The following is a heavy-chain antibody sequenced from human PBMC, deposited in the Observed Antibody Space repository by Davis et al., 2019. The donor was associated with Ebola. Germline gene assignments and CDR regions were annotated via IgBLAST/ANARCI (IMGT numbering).Heavy chain of an antibody. V-gene: IGHV4-59*01. Sequence: PSETLSLTCTVSGGSISSYYWSWIRQPPGKGLEWIGYIYYSGSTNYNPSLKSRVTISVDTSKNQFSLKLSSVTAADTAVYYCARGEYSSSAGHYFDYWGQGTLVTVSS. J-gene: IGHJ4*02. CDR3: ARGEYSSSAGHYFDY. D-gene: IGHD6-6*01. CDR2: IYYSGST. CDR1: GGSISSYY.